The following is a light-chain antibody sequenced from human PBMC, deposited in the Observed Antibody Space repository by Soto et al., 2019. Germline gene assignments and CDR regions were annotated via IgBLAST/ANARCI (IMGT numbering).Light chain of an antibody. CDR3: QEYTTESPWP. J-gene: IGKJ1*01. Sequence: DIQMTQSPSTLSASVGDRVTITCRASQSISSWLAWYQQKPGKAPKLLIYDASSLESGVPSRFSGSGSGTEFTLTDSCLVPVDCAAYYCQEYTTESPWPFGQGT. V-gene: IGKV1-5*01. CDR1: QSISSW. CDR2: DAS.